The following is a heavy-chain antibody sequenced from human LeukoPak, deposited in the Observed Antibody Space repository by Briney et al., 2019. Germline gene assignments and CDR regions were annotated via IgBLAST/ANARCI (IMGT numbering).Heavy chain of an antibody. V-gene: IGHV3-66*02. CDR1: GFTVSSNY. D-gene: IGHD3-10*01. CDR3: ARGSGIKAFDI. J-gene: IGHJ3*02. CDR2: IYSGGST. Sequence: GGSLRLSCAASGFTVSSNYMSWVRQAPGKGLEWVSVIYSGGSTYYADSVKGRFTISRDNSKNTLYPQMNSLRAEDTAVYYCARGSGIKAFDIWGQETMGAVSS.